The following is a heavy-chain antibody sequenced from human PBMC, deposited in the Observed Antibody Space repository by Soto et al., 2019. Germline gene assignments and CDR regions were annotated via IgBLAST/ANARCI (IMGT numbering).Heavy chain of an antibody. D-gene: IGHD1-1*01. Sequence: EVKLVESRGVLVKPGGSLRLSCAGSGFTFSGYSMNWVRQAPGKGLEWVSSISTSSNNMYYADSVKGRFTMSRDNAKNSLYLQMNSLRVEDTAVYYCARDLASATGTFDFWGQGTLVTVSS. CDR2: ISTSSNNM. CDR1: GFTFSGYS. V-gene: IGHV3-21*01. J-gene: IGHJ4*02. CDR3: ARDLASATGTFDF.